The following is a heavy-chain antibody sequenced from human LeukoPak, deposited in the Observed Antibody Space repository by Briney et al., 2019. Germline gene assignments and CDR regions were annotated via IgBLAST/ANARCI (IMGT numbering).Heavy chain of an antibody. Sequence: GGSLRLSCAASGFTFSVYVMSWVRQAPGKGLEWVSVISVPGASTYYADSVKGRFTISRDNSKNTLYLQMNSLSAEDTAVYYCAKDYTKGVGATDYWGHGTLVTVSS. J-gene: IGHJ4*01. CDR2: ISVPGAST. D-gene: IGHD1-26*01. V-gene: IGHV3-23*01. CDR3: AKDYTKGVGATDY. CDR1: GFTFSVYV.